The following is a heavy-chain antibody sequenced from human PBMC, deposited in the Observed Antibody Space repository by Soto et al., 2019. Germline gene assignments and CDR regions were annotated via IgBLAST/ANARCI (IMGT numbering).Heavy chain of an antibody. Sequence: GASVKVSCKASGYTFTSYDINWVRQATGQGLEWMGWMNPNSGNTGYAQKFQGRVTMTRNTSISTAYMELRSLRSEDTAVYYCERLLRFLEWSGYYYYYGMDVWGQGTTVTVSS. J-gene: IGHJ6*02. CDR1: GYTFTSYD. CDR2: MNPNSGNT. D-gene: IGHD3-3*01. V-gene: IGHV1-8*01. CDR3: ERLLRFLEWSGYYYYYGMDV.